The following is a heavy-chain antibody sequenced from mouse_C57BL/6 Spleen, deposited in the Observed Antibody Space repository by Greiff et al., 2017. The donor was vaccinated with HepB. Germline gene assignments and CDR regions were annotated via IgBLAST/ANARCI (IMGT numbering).Heavy chain of an antibody. CDR2: IDPSDSYT. D-gene: IGHD2-2*01. J-gene: IGHJ1*03. CDR1: GYTFTSYW. CDR3: ARGGYYWYFDV. V-gene: IGHV1-50*01. Sequence: VQLQQPGAELVKPGASVKLSCKASGYTFTSYWMQWVKQRPGQGLEWIGEIDPSDSYTNYNQKFKGKATLPVDTSSSTAYMQLSSLTSEDSAVYYCARGGYYWYFDVWGTGTTVTVSS.